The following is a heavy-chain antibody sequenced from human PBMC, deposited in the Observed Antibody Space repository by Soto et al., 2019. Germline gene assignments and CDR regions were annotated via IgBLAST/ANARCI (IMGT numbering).Heavy chain of an antibody. CDR1: GFRFSIYS. CDR3: ARSVEGHFDY. Sequence: EVQLVESGGGLVQPGGSLRLSCAASGFRFSIYSMNWVRQAPGKGLEWSAYITSDTKTIKYADSVKGRFTISRDNARNSVYRQMNNLRDEDTAVCYCARSVEGHFDYWGQGTVVTVSS. J-gene: IGHJ4*02. V-gene: IGHV3-48*02. D-gene: IGHD6-19*01. CDR2: ITSDTKTI.